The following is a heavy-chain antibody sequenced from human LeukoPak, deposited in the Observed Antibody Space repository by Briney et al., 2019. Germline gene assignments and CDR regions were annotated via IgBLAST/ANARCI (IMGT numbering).Heavy chain of an antibody. D-gene: IGHD3-3*01. V-gene: IGHV3-23*01. CDR3: AKGSAYADF. CDR1: GFTFSSNV. CDR2: ISGSGGST. Sequence: AGSLRLSCAASGFTFSSNVMSWVRQAPGKGLEWVSTISGSGGSTYYEDSVKGRITISRDNPKNTLSLQMNSLRAEDTAVYYCAKGSAYADFWGQGNLVTVSS. J-gene: IGHJ4*02.